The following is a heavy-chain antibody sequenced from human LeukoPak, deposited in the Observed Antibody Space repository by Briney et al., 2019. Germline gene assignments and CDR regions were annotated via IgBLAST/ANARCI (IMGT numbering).Heavy chain of an antibody. D-gene: IGHD6-19*01. J-gene: IGHJ5*02. V-gene: IGHV1-8*03. CDR3: ARMTVSGRDNWFDP. Sequence: ASVKVSCKASGYTFTSYDINWVRQATGQGLEWMGWLNPNSGNTGYAQKFQGRVTISRNTSINTAYMELSSLRSEDTAVYYCARMTVSGRDNWFDPWGPGTLVTVSS. CDR2: LNPNSGNT. CDR1: GYTFTSYD.